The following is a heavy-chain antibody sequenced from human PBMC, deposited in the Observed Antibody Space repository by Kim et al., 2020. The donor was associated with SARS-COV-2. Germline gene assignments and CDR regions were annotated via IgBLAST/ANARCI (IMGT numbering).Heavy chain of an antibody. Sequence: ASVKVSCKASGYTFTSYGISWVRQAPGQGLEWMGWISAYNGNTNYAQKLQGRVTMTTDTSTSTAYMELRSLRSDDTAVYYCARDRYCSGGSQPVYYYYGMDVWGQGTTVTVSS. J-gene: IGHJ6*02. CDR2: ISAYNGNT. CDR1: GYTFTSYG. D-gene: IGHD2-15*01. V-gene: IGHV1-18*04. CDR3: ARDRYCSGGSQPVYYYYGMDV.